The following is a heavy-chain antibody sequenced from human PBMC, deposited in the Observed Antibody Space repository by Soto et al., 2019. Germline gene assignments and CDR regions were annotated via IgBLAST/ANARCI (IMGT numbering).Heavy chain of an antibody. CDR2: IIPIFGTA. CDR3: ARSTHDSSGYYYVGSSLDY. Sequence: QVQLVQSGAEVKKPGSSVKVSCKASGGTFSSYAISWVRQAPGQGLEWMGGIIPIFGTANYAQKFQGRVTITADESTSTAYMELRSLRSEDTAVYYCARSTHDSSGYYYVGSSLDYWGQGTLVTVSS. CDR1: GGTFSSYA. J-gene: IGHJ4*02. D-gene: IGHD3-22*01. V-gene: IGHV1-69*01.